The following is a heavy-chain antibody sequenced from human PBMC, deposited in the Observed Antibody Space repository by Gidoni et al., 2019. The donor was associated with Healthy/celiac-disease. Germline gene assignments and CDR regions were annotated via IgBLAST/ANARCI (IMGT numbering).Heavy chain of an antibody. CDR2: INHSGIT. CDR1: GGSFSGYY. D-gene: IGHD2-2*02. V-gene: IGHV4-34*01. CDR3: ARGPEYPY. Sequence: QVQLQQWGAGLLKPSETLSLTCAVYGGSFSGYYWSWIRQPPGKGLEWIGEINHSGITNYNPSLKSRVTISVDTSKNQFSLKLSSVTAADTAVYYCARGPEYPYWGQGTLVTVSS. J-gene: IGHJ4*02.